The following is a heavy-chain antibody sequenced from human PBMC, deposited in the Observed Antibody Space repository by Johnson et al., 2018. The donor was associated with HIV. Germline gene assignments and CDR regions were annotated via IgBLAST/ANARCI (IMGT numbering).Heavy chain of an antibody. Sequence: VQLVEAGGGLVQPGGSLRLSCVASGFISSNFWLTWVRQAPGKGPEWVANIKQDGSETYYVASVKGRFTISRDKAKNSLYLQMNSLRGEDAAMYYCARYPIRDDAFDIWGQGTRVTVSS. CDR1: GFISSNFW. J-gene: IGHJ3*02. CDR2: IKQDGSET. V-gene: IGHV3-7*01. CDR3: ARYPIRDDAFDI.